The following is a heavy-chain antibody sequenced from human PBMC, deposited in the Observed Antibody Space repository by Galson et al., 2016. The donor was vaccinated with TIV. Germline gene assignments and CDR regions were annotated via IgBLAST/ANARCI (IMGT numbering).Heavy chain of an antibody. CDR3: ARDYDFWSGHSWDY. Sequence: SLRLSCAASGFTFSSYWMSWVRQAPGKGLEWVSSISRGSNFIFYADSVKGRFAISRDDAENSLLLDMNSLRADDTAVYYCARDYDFWSGHSWDYWGQGTLVTVSS. J-gene: IGHJ4*02. CDR1: GFTFSSYW. CDR2: ISRGSNFI. D-gene: IGHD3-3*01. V-gene: IGHV3-21*06.